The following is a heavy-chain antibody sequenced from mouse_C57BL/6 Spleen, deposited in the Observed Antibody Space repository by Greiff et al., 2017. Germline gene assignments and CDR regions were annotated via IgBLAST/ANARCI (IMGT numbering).Heavy chain of an antibody. CDR2: ISDGGSYT. CDR1: GFTFSSYA. V-gene: IGHV5-4*03. CDR3: ARAYYYGSSYWYFDV. D-gene: IGHD1-1*01. J-gene: IGHJ1*03. Sequence: EVKLVESGGGLVKPGGSLKLSCAASGFTFSSYAMSWVRQTPETRLEWVATISDGGSYTYYPDNVQGRFTISRDNAKNNLYLQMSHLKSEDTAMYYCARAYYYGSSYWYFDVWGTGTTVTVSS.